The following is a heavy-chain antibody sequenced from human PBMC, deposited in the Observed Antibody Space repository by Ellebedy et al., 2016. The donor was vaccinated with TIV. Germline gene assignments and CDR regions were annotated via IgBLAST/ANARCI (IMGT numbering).Heavy chain of an antibody. CDR3: ATDGSYGDYRSPAHASVM. CDR2: INQGGSER. J-gene: IGHJ3*02. CDR1: GFSFRSYW. V-gene: IGHV3-7*01. Sequence: GESLKISCGSSGFSFRSYWMTWVRQAPGKGLEWVANINQGGSERHYVDSVKGRFTISRDNAKNSLYLEMNSLRAEDTAVYYCATDGSYGDYRSPAHASVMWGQGTLVSVSS. D-gene: IGHD4-17*01.